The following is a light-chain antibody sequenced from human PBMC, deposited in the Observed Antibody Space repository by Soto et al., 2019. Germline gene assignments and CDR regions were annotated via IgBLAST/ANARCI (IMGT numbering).Light chain of an antibody. Sequence: QSALTQPASVSGSPGQSITISCTGTSSDVGGFNYVSWSQLRPGKAPKLILYDVVNRPSGVSYRFSGSKSGNTASLTISGLQAEDEADYYCSSYTSTSTKVFGSGTKLTVL. CDR3: SSYTSTSTKV. CDR1: SSDVGGFNY. J-gene: IGLJ2*01. CDR2: DVV. V-gene: IGLV2-14*03.